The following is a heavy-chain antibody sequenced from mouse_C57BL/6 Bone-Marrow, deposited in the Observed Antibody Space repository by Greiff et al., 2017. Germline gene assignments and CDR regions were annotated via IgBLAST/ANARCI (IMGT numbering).Heavy chain of an antibody. V-gene: IGHV1-15*01. CDR2: IDPETGGT. J-gene: IGHJ4*01. CDR3: TREITTVVARGYAMDY. Sequence: VKVVESGAELVRPGASVTLSCKASGYTFTDYEMHWVKQTPVHGLEWIGAIDPETGGTAYNQKFKGKAILTADKSSSTAYMELRSLTSEDSAVYYCTREITTVVARGYAMDYWGQGTSVTVSS. CDR1: GYTFTDYE. D-gene: IGHD1-1*01.